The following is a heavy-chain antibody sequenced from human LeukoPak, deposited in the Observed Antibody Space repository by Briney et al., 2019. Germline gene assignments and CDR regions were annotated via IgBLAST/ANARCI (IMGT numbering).Heavy chain of an antibody. V-gene: IGHV4-34*01. D-gene: IGHD3-3*01. CDR3: ARGLDYDFWSGYWKD. J-gene: IGHJ4*02. CDR1: GGSFSGYY. CDR2: INHSGST. Sequence: PSEALSLTCAVYGGSFSGYYWSWIRQPPGKGLEWIGEINHSGSTNYNPSLQRRVTISVDTSKNQFSLKLSSVTAADTAVYYCARGLDYDFWSGYWKDWGQGTLVTVSS.